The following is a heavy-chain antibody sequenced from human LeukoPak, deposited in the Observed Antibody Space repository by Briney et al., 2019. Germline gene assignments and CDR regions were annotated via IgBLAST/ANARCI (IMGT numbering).Heavy chain of an antibody. CDR1: GFTFSGFA. CDR2: ISGSGDNT. Sequence: PGGSLRLSCAASGFTFSGFAMSWVRRTPGKGLEWVSGISGSGDNTLYADSVKGRFTISRDNSKNTLYLEMNSLRAEDTAIYYCAKMKGPPLPKYYIAVWGQGTTVNVSS. J-gene: IGHJ6*01. V-gene: IGHV3-23*01. CDR3: AKMKGPPLPKYYIAV. D-gene: IGHD1-26*01.